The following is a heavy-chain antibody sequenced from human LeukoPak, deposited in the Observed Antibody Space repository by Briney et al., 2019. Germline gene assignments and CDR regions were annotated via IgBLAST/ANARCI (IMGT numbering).Heavy chain of an antibody. Sequence: GGSLRLSCAASGFTFSDYYMSWIRQAPGKGLEWVAYITSGTSYTNYADSVKGRFTISRDNVKNSLYLQMNSLRAEDTAVFYCARVTGSYSFDSWGQGTLVTVSS. CDR1: GFTFSDYY. V-gene: IGHV3-11*05. D-gene: IGHD3-10*01. J-gene: IGHJ4*02. CDR2: ITSGTSYT. CDR3: ARVTGSYSFDS.